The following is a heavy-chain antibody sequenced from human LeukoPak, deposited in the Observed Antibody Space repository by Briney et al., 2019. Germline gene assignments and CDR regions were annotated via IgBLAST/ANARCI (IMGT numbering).Heavy chain of an antibody. J-gene: IGHJ4*02. CDR1: GGSFSGYY. Sequence: PSETLSLTCAVYGGSFSGYYWSWIRQPPGKGLEWIGEINHSGSTNYNPSLKSRVTISVDTSKNQFSLKLSSVTAADTAVYYCARNKGDYGLDYGGKGPLVTVSS. CDR3: ARNKGDYGLDY. D-gene: IGHD4-17*01. V-gene: IGHV4-34*01. CDR2: INHSGST.